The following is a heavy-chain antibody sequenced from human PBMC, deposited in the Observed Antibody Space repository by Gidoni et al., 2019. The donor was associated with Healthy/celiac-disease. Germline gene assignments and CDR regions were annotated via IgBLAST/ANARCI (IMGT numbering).Heavy chain of an antibody. CDR1: WFSLSNARMG. CDR2: IFSNDEK. V-gene: IGHV2-26*01. D-gene: IGHD1-26*01. Sequence: VTLKESGPFLVPPTETITLTCTVSWFSLSNARMGVSWIRQPPGKARAWLTHIFSNDEKSYSTSLKSRLTISKDTYKSQVVLTMTNRDPVDTATYYCARRWAWDGLADYWGQGTLVTVSS. J-gene: IGHJ4*02. CDR3: ARRWAWDGLADY.